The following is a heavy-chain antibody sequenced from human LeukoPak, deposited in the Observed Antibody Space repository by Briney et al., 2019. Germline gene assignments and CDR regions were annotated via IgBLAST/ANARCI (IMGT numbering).Heavy chain of an antibody. CDR2: INHSGST. Sequence: SETLSLTCAVYGGSFSGYYWSWIRQPPGKGLEWIGEINHSGSTNYNPSLKSRVTISLDTSKNQFSLRLSSVTAADTAVYYCARGYGSGSYIWFDPWGQGTPVIVSS. CDR1: GGSFSGYY. V-gene: IGHV4-34*01. CDR3: ARGYGSGSYIWFDP. D-gene: IGHD3-10*01. J-gene: IGHJ5*02.